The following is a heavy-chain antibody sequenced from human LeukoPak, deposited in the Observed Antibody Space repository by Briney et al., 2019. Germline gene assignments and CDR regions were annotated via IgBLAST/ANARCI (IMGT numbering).Heavy chain of an antibody. V-gene: IGHV3-21*01. J-gene: IGHJ4*02. CDR3: ARVQQLVLGAYDY. CDR1: GFTFSSYS. Sequence: GGSLRLSCAASGFTFSSYSMNWVRQAPGKGLEWVSSISSSSSYIYYADSVKGRFTISRDNAKNSLYLQMNSLRAEDTAVYYCARVQQLVLGAYDYWGQGTLVTVSS. CDR2: ISSSSSYI. D-gene: IGHD6-13*01.